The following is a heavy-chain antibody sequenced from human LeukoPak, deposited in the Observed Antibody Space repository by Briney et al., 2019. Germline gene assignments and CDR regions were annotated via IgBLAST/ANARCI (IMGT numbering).Heavy chain of an antibody. CDR1: GGSISSSSYY. Sequence: SETLSLTCTVSGGSISSSSYYWGGIRQPPGKGLEWIGSIYYSGSAYYNPSLKSRVTISVDTSKNQFSLKLSSVTAADTAVYYCATRWGGQQLPDYFDYWGQGTLVTVSS. CDR3: ATRWGGQQLPDYFDY. J-gene: IGHJ4*02. D-gene: IGHD6-13*01. V-gene: IGHV4-39*01. CDR2: IYYSGSA.